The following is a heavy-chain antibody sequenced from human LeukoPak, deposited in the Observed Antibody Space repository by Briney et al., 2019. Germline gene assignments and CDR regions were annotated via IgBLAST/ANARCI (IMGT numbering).Heavy chain of an antibody. V-gene: IGHV3-23*01. J-gene: IGHJ4*02. CDR2: IRGSGGGT. CDR1: GFTFNSYA. D-gene: IGHD6-19*01. Sequence: PGGSLGLSCAASGFTFNSYAMSWVRQAPGKGLEWVSAIRGSGGGTYYADSVKGRFTISRDNSKNTLHLQMNSLRDEDTALYYCAKAGIGVVGYFDYWGQGTLVTVSS. CDR3: AKAGIGVVGYFDY.